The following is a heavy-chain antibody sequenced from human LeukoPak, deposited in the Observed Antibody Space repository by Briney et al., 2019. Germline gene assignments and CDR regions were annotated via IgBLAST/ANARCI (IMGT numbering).Heavy chain of an antibody. CDR3: ARGREYCSSTSCQHNWFDP. D-gene: IGHD2-2*01. Sequence: SETLSLTCAVYGGSFSGYYWSWIRQPPGKGLEWIGEINHSGSTNYNPSLKSRVTISVDTSKNQFSLKLSSVTAADTAVYYCARGREYCSSTSCQHNWFDPWGQGTLVTVSS. V-gene: IGHV4-34*01. CDR1: GGSFSGYY. J-gene: IGHJ5*02. CDR2: INHSGST.